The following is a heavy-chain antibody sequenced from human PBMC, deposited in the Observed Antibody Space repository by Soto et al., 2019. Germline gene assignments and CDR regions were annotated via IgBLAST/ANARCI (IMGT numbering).Heavy chain of an antibody. J-gene: IGHJ6*02. D-gene: IGHD1-26*01. Sequence: GASVKVSCKASGGTFSSYAISWVRQAPGQGLEWMGGIIPIFGTANYAQKFQGRVTITADESTSTAYMELSSLRSEDTAVYYCARGIVKGGSYYEDYYYGMDVWGQGTTVTVSS. CDR3: ARGIVKGGSYYEDYYYGMDV. V-gene: IGHV1-69*13. CDR2: IIPIFGTA. CDR1: GGTFSSYA.